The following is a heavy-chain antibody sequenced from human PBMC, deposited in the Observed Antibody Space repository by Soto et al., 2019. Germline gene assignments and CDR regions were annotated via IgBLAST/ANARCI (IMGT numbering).Heavy chain of an antibody. CDR2: IQYTGTT. D-gene: IGHD3-16*01. CDR1: GGSMSNYY. J-gene: IGHJ5*02. CDR3: ARVSPWTFGALNALSP. Sequence: QVQLQESGPGLVKPSETLSLTCTVSGGSMSNYYWNWIRQSPGKGLELIGYIQYTGTTTYNPSLKSRVTMSVDTSKNQFSLRLSSVTAAETATYFCARVSPWTFGALNALSPWGQGTLGTVSS. V-gene: IGHV4-59*01.